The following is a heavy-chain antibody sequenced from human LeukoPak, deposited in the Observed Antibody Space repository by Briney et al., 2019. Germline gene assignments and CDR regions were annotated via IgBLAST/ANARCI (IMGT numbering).Heavy chain of an antibody. D-gene: IGHD3-9*01. J-gene: IGHJ6*03. Sequence: PGGSLRLSCAASGFTFSSYAMSWVRQAPGKGLEWVSAISGSGGSTYYADSVKGRFTISRDNAKNSLYLQMNSLRAEDTAVYYCARRPEHYDILTGYYYYYMDVWGKGTTVTVSS. CDR2: ISGSGGST. CDR3: ARRPEHYDILTGYYYYYMDV. V-gene: IGHV3-23*01. CDR1: GFTFSSYA.